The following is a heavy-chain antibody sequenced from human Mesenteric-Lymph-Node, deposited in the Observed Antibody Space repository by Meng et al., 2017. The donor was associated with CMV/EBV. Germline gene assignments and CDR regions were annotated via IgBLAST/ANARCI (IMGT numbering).Heavy chain of an antibody. Sequence: GGSLRLSCAASGFTFSSYWMHWVRQAPGKGLVWVSHINSDGSTTSYADSVKGRFTISRDNAKNTLYLQMNNLRAEDTAVYYCARGAYLYYDASGYKPPHDYWGHGTLVTVSS. CDR1: GFTFSSYW. D-gene: IGHD3-22*01. CDR2: INSDGSTT. CDR3: ARGAYLYYDASGYKPPHDY. V-gene: IGHV3-74*01. J-gene: IGHJ4*01.